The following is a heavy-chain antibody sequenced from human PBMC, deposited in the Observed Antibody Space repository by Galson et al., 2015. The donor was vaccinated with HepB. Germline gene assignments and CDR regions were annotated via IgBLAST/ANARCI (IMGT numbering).Heavy chain of an antibody. J-gene: IGHJ5*02. CDR2: ISGSGGTT. CDR3: AKGGGDFWSGPLFDP. V-gene: IGHV3-23*01. Sequence: LRLSCAASGFIFSTYAMSWVRLAPGKGLEWVAAISGSGGTTYYADSMKGRFTISRHNSKNTLYLQINSLRAEDTAMYYCAKGGGDFWSGPLFDPWGQGTLVTVSS. CDR1: GFIFSTYA. D-gene: IGHD3-3*01.